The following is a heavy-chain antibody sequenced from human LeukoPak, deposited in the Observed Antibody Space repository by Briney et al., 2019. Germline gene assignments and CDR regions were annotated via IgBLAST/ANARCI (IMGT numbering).Heavy chain of an antibody. V-gene: IGHV1-24*01. J-gene: IGHJ4*02. D-gene: IGHD5-18*01. CDR3: ATGYTYDYSLY. Sequence: EASVKVSCRVPGDTVTGFSIHWVRQAPGHGLEWMGGFDPEDGARIFAQKFQGRVTMTEDTSTDTAYMDLSSLRSEDTAVYYCATGYTYDYSLYWGQGTLVTVSS. CDR1: GDTVTGFS. CDR2: FDPEDGAR.